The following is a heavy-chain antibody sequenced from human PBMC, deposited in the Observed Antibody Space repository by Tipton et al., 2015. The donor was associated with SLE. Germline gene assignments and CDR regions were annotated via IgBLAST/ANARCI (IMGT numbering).Heavy chain of an antibody. CDR2: ITGSGDRT. J-gene: IGHJ4*02. CDR3: ARSPVDYWNGYSA. V-gene: IGHV3-23*01. Sequence: SLRLSCAASGFTFSNYAMSWVRPAPGKGLEWVSAITGSGDRTYYIDSVKGRFTISRDNSKNSLYLQMNGLRAEDTAVYYYARSPVDYWNGYSAWGQGTLVTVSS. CDR1: GFTFSNYA. D-gene: IGHD3-3*01.